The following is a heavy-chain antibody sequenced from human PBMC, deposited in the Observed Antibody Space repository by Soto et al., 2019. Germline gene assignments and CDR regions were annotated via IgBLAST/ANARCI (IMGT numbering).Heavy chain of an antibody. CDR1: GGSFSGYY. D-gene: IGHD3-9*01. J-gene: IGHJ4*02. CDR3: ARAKGMVLRYFDWSHIYSLAFDY. Sequence: SETLSLTCAVYGGSFSGYYWSWIRQPPGKGLEWIGEINHSGSTNYNPSLKSRVTISVDTSKNQFSLKLSSVTAADTAVYYCARAKGMVLRYFDWSHIYSLAFDYWGQGTLVTVSS. V-gene: IGHV4-34*01. CDR2: INHSGST.